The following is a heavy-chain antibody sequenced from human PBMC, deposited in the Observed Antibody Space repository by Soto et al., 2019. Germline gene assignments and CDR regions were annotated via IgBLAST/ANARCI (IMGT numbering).Heavy chain of an antibody. D-gene: IGHD3-9*01. CDR1: GGTFSSYA. J-gene: IGHJ5*02. V-gene: IGHV1-69*06. CDR2: IIPIFGTA. Sequence: QVQLVQSGAEVKKPGSSVKVSCKASGGTFSSYAISWVRQAPGQGLEWMGGIIPIFGTANYAQKFQGRVTITAAKSTSTAYMELSSLRSEDTAVYYCATAGRGLRYFDWLKPGFHWFGPWGQGTLVTVSS. CDR3: ATAGRGLRYFDWLKPGFHWFGP.